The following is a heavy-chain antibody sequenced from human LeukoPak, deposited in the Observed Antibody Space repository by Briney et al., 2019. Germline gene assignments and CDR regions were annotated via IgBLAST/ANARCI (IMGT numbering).Heavy chain of an antibody. CDR3: GRGLIFGVLITYYMDV. V-gene: IGHV1-46*01. D-gene: IGHD3-3*01. Sequence: GASVKVSCKASGYTFTSYYIHWVRQAPGQGLEWMGIINPSGGSTTYAQKFQGRVTMTRDTSTSTVYMEVSSLRSEDTAVYYCGRGLIFGVLITYYMDVWGKGTTVTVSS. CDR2: INPSGGST. CDR1: GYTFTSYY. J-gene: IGHJ6*03.